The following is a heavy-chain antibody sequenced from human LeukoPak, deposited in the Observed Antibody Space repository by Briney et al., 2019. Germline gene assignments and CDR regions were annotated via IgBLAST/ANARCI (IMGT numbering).Heavy chain of an antibody. D-gene: IGHD2-15*01. J-gene: IGHJ4*02. CDR2: IYYSGST. CDR3: ARYYCSGGNCYGDY. CDR1: GGSINNYY. Sequence: PSETLSLTCTVSGGSINNYYWSWIRQPPGKGLEWIAYIYYSGSTNYNPSLKSRVTISVDTSKNQFSLKLSFVTAADTALYYCARYYCSGGNCYGDYWGQGTLVTVSS. V-gene: IGHV4-59*08.